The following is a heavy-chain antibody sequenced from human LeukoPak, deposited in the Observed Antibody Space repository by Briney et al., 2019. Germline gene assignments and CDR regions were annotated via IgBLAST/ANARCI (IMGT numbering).Heavy chain of an antibody. V-gene: IGHV4-39*07. D-gene: IGHD3-10*01. CDR1: GGSISSGSYY. Sequence: SETLSLTCTVSGGSISSGSYYWSWIRQPPGKGLEWIGEINHSGSTNYNPSLKSRVTISVDTSKNQFSLKLSSVTAADTAVYYCARSPITMVRGAIDYWGQGTLVTVSS. J-gene: IGHJ4*02. CDR2: INHSGST. CDR3: ARSPITMVRGAIDY.